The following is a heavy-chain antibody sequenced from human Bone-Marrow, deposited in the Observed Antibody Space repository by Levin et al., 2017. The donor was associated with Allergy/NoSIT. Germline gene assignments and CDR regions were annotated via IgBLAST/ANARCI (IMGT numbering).Heavy chain of an antibody. D-gene: IGHD6-19*01. Sequence: GGSLRLSCAASGFTFSSSWMQWVRQAPGKGLVWVSHVKSDGSITNYADSVKGRFTISRDNAKNTLYLQMNSLRAEDTAVYFCVRSTYRSIWFDLWGQGTLVTVSS. CDR2: VKSDGSIT. CDR3: VRSTYRSIWFDL. CDR1: GFTFSSSW. J-gene: IGHJ5*02. V-gene: IGHV3-74*01.